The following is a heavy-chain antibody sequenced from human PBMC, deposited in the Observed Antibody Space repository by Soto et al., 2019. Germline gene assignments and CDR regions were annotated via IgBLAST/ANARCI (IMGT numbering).Heavy chain of an antibody. CDR3: ARFTRRSRGAY. CDR2: IKEDGSEK. D-gene: IGHD3-3*01. J-gene: IGHJ4*02. CDR1: GFTFNTYW. V-gene: IGHV3-7*01. Sequence: EVQLVESGGDLVQPGGSLRLSCAASGFTFNTYWMSWVRQAPGKGLQWVANIKEDGSEKYYVDSVKGRFTISRDNAKNLLYLQMNSLGAGDTAMDYCARFTRRSRGAYWGQGTLVTVSS.